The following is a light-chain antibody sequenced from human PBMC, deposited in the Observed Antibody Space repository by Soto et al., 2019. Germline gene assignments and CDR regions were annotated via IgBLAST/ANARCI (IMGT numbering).Light chain of an antibody. Sequence: EILLTQSPGTRSLSPGERATLACRASQSLTSSYLAWYQQKPGQPPRLLLFGASSRANGIPARFSGSGSGTDLTLTISGLEPEDFSVYYYQQYNNWPTITFGQGTGLEIK. CDR1: QSLTSSY. V-gene: IGKV3-20*01. CDR2: GAS. J-gene: IGKJ5*01. CDR3: QQYNNWPTIT.